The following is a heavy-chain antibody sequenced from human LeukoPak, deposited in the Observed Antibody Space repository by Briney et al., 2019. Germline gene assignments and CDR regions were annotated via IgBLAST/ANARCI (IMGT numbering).Heavy chain of an antibody. CDR2: ISGSGGST. J-gene: IGHJ6*02. Sequence: PGGSLRLSCVASGFTFRDYTMNWVRQAPGKGLEWVSVISGSGGSTYYADSVKGRFTISRDNSKNTLYLQMNSLRAEDTAVYYCAKEASGGYYYYYYGMDVWGQGTTVTVSS. D-gene: IGHD6-19*01. V-gene: IGHV3-23*01. CDR3: AKEASGGYYYYYYGMDV. CDR1: GFTFRDYT.